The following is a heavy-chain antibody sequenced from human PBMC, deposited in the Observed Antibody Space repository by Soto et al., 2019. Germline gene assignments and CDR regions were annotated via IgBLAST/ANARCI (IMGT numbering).Heavy chain of an antibody. CDR2: ISGSGGST. CDR1: GFTFSSYA. Sequence: GGSLRLSCAASGFTFSSYAMSWVRQAPGKGLEWVSAISGSGGSTYYADSVKGRFTISRGNSKNTLYLQMNSLRAEDTAVYYCAKKDYSNKDYYYYMDVWGKGTTVTVSS. CDR3: AKKDYSNKDYYYYMDV. V-gene: IGHV3-23*01. J-gene: IGHJ6*03. D-gene: IGHD4-4*01.